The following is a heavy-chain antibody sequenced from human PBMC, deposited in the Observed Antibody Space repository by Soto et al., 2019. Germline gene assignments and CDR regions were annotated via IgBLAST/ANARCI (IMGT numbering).Heavy chain of an antibody. CDR2: IYNSGST. J-gene: IGHJ5*02. V-gene: IGHV4-59*08. CDR1: GGSISSYH. CDR3: ARPQTYYDFWSGYDDDQNWFDP. Sequence: SETLSLTCSVSGGSISSYHWSWIRQPPGKGLEWIGYIYNSGSTNYNPSLKSRVTISVDTSKNQFSLKLSSVTAADTAVYYCARPQTYYDFWSGYDDDQNWFDPWGQGTLVTVSS. D-gene: IGHD3-3*01.